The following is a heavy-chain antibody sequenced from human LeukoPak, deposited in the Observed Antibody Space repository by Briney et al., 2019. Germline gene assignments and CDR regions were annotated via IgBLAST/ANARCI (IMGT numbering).Heavy chain of an antibody. CDR1: ARSISIYY. V-gene: IGHV4-59*01. Sequence: SETLSLTCTVYARSISIYYWSWIRQPPGKVLEWIGYIYSSVSNNYNRSLKGRVTIPVDTSQDQFSLRLAAVAVGDTAFYYCERDGATVTLFYSWGPGTLVTV. J-gene: IGHJ4*02. CDR3: ERDGATVTLFYS. D-gene: IGHD4-17*01. CDR2: IYSSVSN.